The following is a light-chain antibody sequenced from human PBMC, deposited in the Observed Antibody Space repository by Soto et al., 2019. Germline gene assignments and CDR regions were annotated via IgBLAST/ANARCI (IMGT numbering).Light chain of an antibody. CDR3: LQDYNYPRT. Sequence: AIQMTQSPSSLSASVGDNVTITCRASQGIRDELGWYQQRPGKAPNVLISAASGLHSGVPSRFSGSGSGTDFTLTITSLQPEDFATYYCLQDYNYPRTFGQGTRLEIK. V-gene: IGKV1-6*01. J-gene: IGKJ5*01. CDR2: AAS. CDR1: QGIRDE.